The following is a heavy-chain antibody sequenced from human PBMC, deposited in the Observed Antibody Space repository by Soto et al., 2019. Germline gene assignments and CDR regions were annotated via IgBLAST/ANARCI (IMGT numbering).Heavy chain of an antibody. CDR2: IYYSGST. CDR3: ASHRRNWFDP. Sequence: SETLSLTCTVSGGSISSYYWSCIRQPPGKGLEWIGYIYYSGSTNYNPSLKSRVTISVDTSKNQFSLKLSSVTAADTAVYYCASHRRNWFDPWGQGTLVTVSS. J-gene: IGHJ5*02. V-gene: IGHV4-59*01. D-gene: IGHD3-22*01. CDR1: GGSISSYY.